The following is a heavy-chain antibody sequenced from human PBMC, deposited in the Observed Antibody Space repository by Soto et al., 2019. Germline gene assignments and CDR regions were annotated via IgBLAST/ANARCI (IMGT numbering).Heavy chain of an antibody. J-gene: IGHJ4*02. Sequence: SETLSLTCAVYGGSFSGYYWSWIRQPPGKGLEWIGEINHSGSTNYNPSLKSRVTISVDTSKNQFSLKLSSVTAADTAVYYCARGAQIAARVPFAYCGQGPLVT. CDR2: INHSGST. CDR1: GGSFSGYY. D-gene: IGHD6-6*01. CDR3: ARGAQIAARVPFAY. V-gene: IGHV4-34*01.